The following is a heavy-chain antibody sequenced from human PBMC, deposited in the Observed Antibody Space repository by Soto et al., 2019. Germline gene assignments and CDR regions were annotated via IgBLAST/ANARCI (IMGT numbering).Heavy chain of an antibody. CDR3: ARQEGTTHYYYCMDV. J-gene: IGHJ6*02. CDR1: GGTFSSYA. D-gene: IGHD1-1*01. V-gene: IGHV1-69*12. CDR2: IIPIFGTA. Sequence: QVQLVQSGAEVKKPGSSVKVSCKASGGTFSSYAISWVRQAPGQGLEWMGGIIPIFGTANYAQKFQGRVTMTADESTSGVSKEVSSLRSEDTAVYYCARQEGTTHYYYCMDVWGQGTTVTVSS.